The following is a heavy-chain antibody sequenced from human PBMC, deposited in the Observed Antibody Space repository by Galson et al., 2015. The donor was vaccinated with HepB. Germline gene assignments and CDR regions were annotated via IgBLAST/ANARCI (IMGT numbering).Heavy chain of an antibody. J-gene: IGHJ4*02. D-gene: IGHD3-10*01. CDR3: TRDLGYYYGSGSDY. CDR2: IRSKTYGGTT. V-gene: IGHV3-49*03. CDR1: GFTFGDYA. Sequence: SLRLSCAASGFTFGDYAMSWFRQAPGKGLEWVGFIRSKTYGGTTEYAASVKGRFTIFRDDSNSIAYLQMNSLKIADTAVYYCTRDLGYYYGSGSDYRGQGTLVTVSS.